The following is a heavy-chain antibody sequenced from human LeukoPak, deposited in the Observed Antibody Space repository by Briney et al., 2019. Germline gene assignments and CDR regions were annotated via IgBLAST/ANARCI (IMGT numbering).Heavy chain of an antibody. J-gene: IGHJ4*02. CDR2: IYYSGST. CDR3: ARQGYGSGSNYYFDY. D-gene: IGHD3-10*01. Sequence: SETLSLTCTVSGGSISSYYWSWIRQPPGKGLEWIGYIYYSGSTNYNPSLKSRVTISVDTSKNQFSLKLSSVTAADTAVYYCARQGYGSGSNYYFDYWAREPWSPSPQ. CDR1: GGSISSYY. V-gene: IGHV4-59*01.